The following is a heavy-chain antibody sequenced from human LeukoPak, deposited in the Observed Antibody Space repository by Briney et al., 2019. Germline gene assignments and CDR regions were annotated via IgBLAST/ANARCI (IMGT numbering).Heavy chain of an antibody. CDR1: GYTFTNSA. CDR2: ISAYNGNT. CDR3: ASVYKYGMDV. J-gene: IGHJ6*02. V-gene: IGHV1-18*01. Sequence: ASVTVSCKVSGYTFTNSAFSWVRQAPGQGLEWMGWISAYNGNTKYAQKVQGRVTMATDTSTSTVYMELSSLRSEDTAVYYCASVYKYGMDVWGQGTTVIVSS.